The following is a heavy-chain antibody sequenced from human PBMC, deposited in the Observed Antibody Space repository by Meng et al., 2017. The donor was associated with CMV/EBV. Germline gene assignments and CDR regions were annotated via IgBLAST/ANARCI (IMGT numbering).Heavy chain of an antibody. Sequence: SETLSLTCTVSGCSISSGDYYWSWIRQPPGKGLEWIGYIYYSGSTYYNPSLKSRVTISVDTSKNQFSLKLSSVTAADTAVYYCARDLDISEYYYYGMDVWGQGTTVTVSS. CDR3: ARDLDISEYYYYGMDV. CDR1: GCSISSGDYY. CDR2: IYYSGST. V-gene: IGHV4-30-4*08. J-gene: IGHJ6*02. D-gene: IGHD2-2*03.